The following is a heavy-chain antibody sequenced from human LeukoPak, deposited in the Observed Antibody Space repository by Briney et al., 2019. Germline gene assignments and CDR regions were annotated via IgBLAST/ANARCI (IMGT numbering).Heavy chain of an antibody. CDR1: GGSISSSSYY. V-gene: IGHV4-39*07. J-gene: IGHJ3*02. D-gene: IGHD4-17*01. CDR3: ARPTGNYGDYSDAFDI. CDR2: IYYSGST. Sequence: SETLSLTCTVSGGSISSSSYYWGWFRQPPGKGLEWIGSIYYSGSTYYNPSLKSRVTISVDTSKNQFSLKLSSVTAADTAVYYCARPTGNYGDYSDAFDIWGQGTMVTVSS.